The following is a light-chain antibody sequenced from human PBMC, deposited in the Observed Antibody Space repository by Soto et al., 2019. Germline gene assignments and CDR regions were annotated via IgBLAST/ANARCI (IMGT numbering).Light chain of an antibody. CDR3: CSDTGDPYV. J-gene: IGLJ1*01. V-gene: IGLV2-11*01. Sequence: QSALTQPRSVSGSPGQSVTISCTGTSSDFGGYNYVSWYQQHPGKAPKLMIYDVTKRPSGVPDRFSGSKSGNTASLTISGLQAEEEADYYCCSDTGDPYVFGTGTKLTVL. CDR2: DVT. CDR1: SSDFGGYNY.